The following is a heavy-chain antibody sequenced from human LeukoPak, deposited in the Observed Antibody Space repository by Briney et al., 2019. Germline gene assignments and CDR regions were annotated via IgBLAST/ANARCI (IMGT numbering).Heavy chain of an antibody. CDR3: ARASVPTAGFDS. CDR2: IWYDGSNK. Sequence: GGSLRLSCAASGFTFSSYGMHWVRQAPGKGLEWVAVIWYDGSNKYYADSVKGRFTISRDNSKNTLYLQMNSLRAEDTAIYYCARASVPTAGFDSWGQGTLVTVSS. D-gene: IGHD2-2*01. V-gene: IGHV3-33*01. J-gene: IGHJ4*02. CDR1: GFTFSSYG.